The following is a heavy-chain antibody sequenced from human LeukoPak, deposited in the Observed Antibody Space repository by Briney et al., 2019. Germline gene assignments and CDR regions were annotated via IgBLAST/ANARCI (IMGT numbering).Heavy chain of an antibody. D-gene: IGHD2-15*01. CDR3: ARVVVRGWFDP. Sequence: GASVKVSCKASGYTFTSYYMHWVRQAPGKGLEWMGLVDPEDGETIYAEKLQGRVTMTTDTSTSTAYMELRSLRSDDTAVYYCARVVVRGWFDPWGQGTLVTVSS. J-gene: IGHJ5*02. V-gene: IGHV1-69-2*01. CDR2: VDPEDGET. CDR1: GYTFTSYY.